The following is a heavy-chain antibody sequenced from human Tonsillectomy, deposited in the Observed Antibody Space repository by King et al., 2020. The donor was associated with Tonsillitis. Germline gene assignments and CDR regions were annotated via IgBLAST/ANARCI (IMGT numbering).Heavy chain of an antibody. D-gene: IGHD3-22*01. CDR1: GYIFNSYG. CDR3: ARVWGIVVRSMIDY. J-gene: IGHJ4*02. CDR2: ISPYNCNS. Sequence: QLVQSGTEVKKPGASVKVSCKASGYIFNSYGISWVRQAPGQGLEWMGWISPYNCNSNYAQKFQGRVTVTTDTATSTAYMELRGLRSDDTAVYYCARVWGIVVRSMIDYWGQGTLVTVSS. V-gene: IGHV1-18*01.